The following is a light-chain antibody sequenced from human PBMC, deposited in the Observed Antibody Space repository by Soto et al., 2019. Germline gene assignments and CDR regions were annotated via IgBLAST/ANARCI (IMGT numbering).Light chain of an antibody. V-gene: IGKV1-33*01. CDR3: QQYDNLPLYT. CDR2: DAS. Sequence: DIQMTQSPSSLSASVGDRVTITCQASQDISNYLNWYQQKPGKAPKLLIYDASNLEAVIPSRFSGSGSGIDFTVTISTLQHEDLATYYCQQYDNLPLYTFGQGTKLEIK. CDR1: QDISNY. J-gene: IGKJ2*01.